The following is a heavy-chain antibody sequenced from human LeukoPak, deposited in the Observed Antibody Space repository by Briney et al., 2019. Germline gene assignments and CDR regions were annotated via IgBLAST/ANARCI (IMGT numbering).Heavy chain of an antibody. J-gene: IGHJ1*01. CDR3: ARTLNYYGSGIQFQH. Sequence: ASVKVSCKASGYTFTSYDINWVRQAAGQGLEWMGWMNPNSGNTGYAQKFQGRVTMTRNTSISTAYMELSSLRSEDTAVYYCARTLNYYGSGIQFQHWGQGTLVTVSS. D-gene: IGHD3-10*01. V-gene: IGHV1-8*01. CDR1: GYTFTSYD. CDR2: MNPNSGNT.